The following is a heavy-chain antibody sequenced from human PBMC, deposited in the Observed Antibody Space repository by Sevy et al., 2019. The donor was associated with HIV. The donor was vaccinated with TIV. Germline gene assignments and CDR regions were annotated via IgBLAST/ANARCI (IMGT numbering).Heavy chain of an antibody. Sequence: GGSLRLSCAASGFTFSSYGMHWVRQAPGKGLEWEAFIRYDGSNKYYADSVKCRFTISRDNSKNTLYLQMNSLRAEDTAVYYCAKDPSGPLDYWGQGTLVTVSS. V-gene: IGHV3-30*02. CDR2: IRYDGSNK. CDR1: GFTFSSYG. J-gene: IGHJ4*02. D-gene: IGHD6-19*01. CDR3: AKDPSGPLDY.